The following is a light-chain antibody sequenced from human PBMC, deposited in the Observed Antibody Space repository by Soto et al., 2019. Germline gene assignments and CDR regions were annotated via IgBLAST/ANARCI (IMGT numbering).Light chain of an antibody. J-gene: IGKJ4*01. CDR3: QQANSFPLT. CDR2: AAS. CDR1: QSIGSW. V-gene: IGKV1-12*01. Sequence: DIHMTQSASTLSASVGDRVTITCRASQSIGSWLAWYQQKPGKAPKLLIYAASSLQSGVPSRFSGSGSGTDFNHTISSLQTEDFAIYYCQQANSFPLTFGGGTKVDIK.